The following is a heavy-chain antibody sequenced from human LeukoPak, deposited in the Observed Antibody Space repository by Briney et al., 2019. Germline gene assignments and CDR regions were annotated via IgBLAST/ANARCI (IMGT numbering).Heavy chain of an antibody. CDR2: IWYDGSNK. CDR1: GFTLSSYG. D-gene: IGHD2-2*01. Sequence: PGRSLRLSCAASGFTLSSYGMHWVRQAPGKGLEWVAVIWYDGSNKYYADSVKGRFTISRDNSKNTFYLQMNSLRAEDTAVYYCARDELGYCSSTSCYPFDYWGQGTLVTVSS. V-gene: IGHV3-33*01. J-gene: IGHJ4*02. CDR3: ARDELGYCSSTSCYPFDY.